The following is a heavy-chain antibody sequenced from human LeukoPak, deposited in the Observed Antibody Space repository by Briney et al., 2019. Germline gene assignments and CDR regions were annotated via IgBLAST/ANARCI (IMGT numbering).Heavy chain of an antibody. CDR1: GYPLTTYY. Sequence: ASVKVSCKASGYPLTTYYMHWVRQAPGQGLEWVGIINPSGGSTNYAQKFQGRVTMTRDTSTSTAYVELSSLRSEDTAVYYCARESMIARERKFDYWGQGTLVTVSS. D-gene: IGHD3-16*01. CDR3: ARESMIARERKFDY. CDR2: INPSGGST. J-gene: IGHJ4*02. V-gene: IGHV1-46*01.